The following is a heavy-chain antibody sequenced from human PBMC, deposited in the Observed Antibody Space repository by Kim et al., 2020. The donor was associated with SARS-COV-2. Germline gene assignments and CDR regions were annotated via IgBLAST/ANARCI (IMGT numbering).Heavy chain of an antibody. V-gene: IGHV4-31*03. J-gene: IGHJ4*02. Sequence: SETLSLTCTVSGGSISSGGYYWSWIRQHPGKGLEWIGYIYYSGSTYYNPSLKSRVTISVDTSKNQFSLKLSYVTAADTAVYYCARLPRITIFGVVLFFDYWGQGTLVTVSS. D-gene: IGHD3-3*01. CDR1: GGSISSGGYY. CDR3: ARLPRITIFGVVLFFDY. CDR2: IYYSGST.